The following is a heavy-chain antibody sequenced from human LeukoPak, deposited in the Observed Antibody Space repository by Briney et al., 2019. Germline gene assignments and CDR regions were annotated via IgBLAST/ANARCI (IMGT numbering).Heavy chain of an antibody. CDR3: ARDDDERSSCYSNWFDP. D-gene: IGHD6-13*01. CDR2: ISAYNGNT. V-gene: IGHV1-18*01. CDR1: GYTFTSYG. Sequence: ASVKVSCKASGYTFTSYGISWVRQAPGQGLEWMGWISAYNGNTNYAQKLQGRVTMTTDTSTSTAYMELRSLRSDDTAVYYCARDDDERSSCYSNWFDPWGQETLVTVS. J-gene: IGHJ5*02.